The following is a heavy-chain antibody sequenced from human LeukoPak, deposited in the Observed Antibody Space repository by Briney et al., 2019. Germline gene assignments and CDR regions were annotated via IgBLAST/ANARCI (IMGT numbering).Heavy chain of an antibody. CDR3: AKESANWGYNWFDP. V-gene: IGHV3-23*01. Sequence: PGGSLGLSCAASGFTFSSYAMSWVRQAPGKGLEWVSAISAGGGSTYYGDSVKGRFTISRDNSKNTLYLQMNSLRAEDTAIYYCAKESANWGYNWFDPWGQGTLVTVSS. J-gene: IGHJ5*02. D-gene: IGHD7-27*01. CDR2: ISAGGGST. CDR1: GFTFSSYA.